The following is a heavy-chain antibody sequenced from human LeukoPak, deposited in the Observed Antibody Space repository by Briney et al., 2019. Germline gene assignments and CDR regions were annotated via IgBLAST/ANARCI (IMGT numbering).Heavy chain of an antibody. Sequence: ASVKVSCKASGHTFTSYYMHWVRQAPGQGLEWMGIINPSGGSTSYAQKFQGRVTMTRDTSTSTVYMELSSLRSEDTAVYYCARVSRREYSSSPKFDPWGQGTLATVSS. D-gene: IGHD6-6*01. J-gene: IGHJ5*02. CDR2: INPSGGST. V-gene: IGHV1-46*01. CDR3: ARVSRREYSSSPKFDP. CDR1: GHTFTSYY.